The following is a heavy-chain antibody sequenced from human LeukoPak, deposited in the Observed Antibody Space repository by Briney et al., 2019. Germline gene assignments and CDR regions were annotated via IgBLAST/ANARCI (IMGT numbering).Heavy chain of an antibody. J-gene: IGHJ1*01. CDR1: GFTFSSYA. V-gene: IGHV3-23*01. CDR3: AKDDYAILTGSFQH. CDR2: ISSSGGCT. Sequence: GGSLRLSCAASGFTFSSYAMSWVRQAPGKGLEWVSAISSSGGCTYYADSVKCRFTISRDNSKNTLHLQMNSLRAEDTAVYYCAKDDYAILTGSFQHWGQGTLVTVSS. D-gene: IGHD3-9*01.